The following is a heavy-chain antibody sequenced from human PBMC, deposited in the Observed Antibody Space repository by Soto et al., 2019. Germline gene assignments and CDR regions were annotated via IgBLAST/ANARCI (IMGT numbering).Heavy chain of an antibody. Sequence: ASVKVSFKASGGTFSSYAISWLRQAPGQGLEWMGGIIPIFGTANYAQKFQGRVTITADKSTSTAYMELSSLRSEDTAVYYCARGSNYRGLNYNWFDPWGQGTLVTVSS. CDR1: GGTFSSYA. CDR3: ARGSNYRGLNYNWFDP. D-gene: IGHD1-7*01. V-gene: IGHV1-69*06. J-gene: IGHJ5*02. CDR2: IIPIFGTA.